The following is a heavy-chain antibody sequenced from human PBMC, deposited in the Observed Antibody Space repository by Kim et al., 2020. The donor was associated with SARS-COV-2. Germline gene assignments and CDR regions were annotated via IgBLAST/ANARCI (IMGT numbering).Heavy chain of an antibody. Sequence: ASVKVSCKASGYTFTGYYMHWVRQAPGQGLEWMGWINPNSGGTNYAQKFQGWVTMTRDTSISTAYMELSRLRSDDTAVYYCARDGAPRYSSSWYLVDYWGQGTLVTVSS. V-gene: IGHV1-2*04. J-gene: IGHJ4*02. CDR1: GYTFTGYY. CDR2: INPNSGGT. CDR3: ARDGAPRYSSSWYLVDY. D-gene: IGHD6-13*01.